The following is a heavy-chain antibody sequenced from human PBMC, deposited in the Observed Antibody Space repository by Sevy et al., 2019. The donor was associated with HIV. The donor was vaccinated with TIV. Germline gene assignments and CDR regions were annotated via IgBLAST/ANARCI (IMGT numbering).Heavy chain of an antibody. J-gene: IGHJ4*02. Sequence: SETLSLTCTVSGSSINSGGYYWNWIRHHPGKGLEWIGYIHYSASTHYNTSLKSRITISLDTSKNQFSLKVTSVTAADTAVYYCAGETEPGTIHWGQGALVTVSS. CDR3: AGETEPGTIH. D-gene: IGHD6-13*01. V-gene: IGHV4-31*03. CDR1: GSSINSGGYY. CDR2: IHYSAST.